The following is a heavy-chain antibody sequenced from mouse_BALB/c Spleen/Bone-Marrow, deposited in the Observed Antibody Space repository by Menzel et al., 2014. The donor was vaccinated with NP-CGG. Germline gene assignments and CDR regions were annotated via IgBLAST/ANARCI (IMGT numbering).Heavy chain of an antibody. J-gene: IGHJ1*01. V-gene: IGHV1S22*01. Sequence: LQQSGSELVRPGASVKLSCKASGYTFTSYWMHWVKQRHGQGLEWIGNIYPGSGSTNYDEKLKSKGTLTVDTSSSTAYMHLSSLTSEDSAVYYCTRGDGNYWYLDVWGAGTTVTVSS. D-gene: IGHD2-1*01. CDR3: TRGDGNYWYLDV. CDR2: IYPGSGST. CDR1: GYTFTSYW.